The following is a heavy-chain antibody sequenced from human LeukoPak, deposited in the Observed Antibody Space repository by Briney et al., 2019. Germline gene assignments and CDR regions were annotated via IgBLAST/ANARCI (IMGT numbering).Heavy chain of an antibody. J-gene: IGHJ4*02. CDR2: VHLDGRT. Sequence: SETLSLTCGVSGGSVTSTNWWTWFRQPPGKGLEWIGEVHLDGRTNYNPSLKSRLVMSADLPENHISLKLTSVTAADTAVYYCAREGGFYRPLDYSGQGTLVTVSS. CDR1: GGSVTSTNW. CDR3: AREGGFYRPLDY. V-gene: IGHV4-4*02. D-gene: IGHD6-25*01.